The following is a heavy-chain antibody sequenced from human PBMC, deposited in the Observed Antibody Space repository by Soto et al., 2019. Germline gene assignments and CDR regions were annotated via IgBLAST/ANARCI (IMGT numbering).Heavy chain of an antibody. Sequence: SLRLSCAASGFTFSSYAMRWVRQAPGKGLEWVSVISGSGGSTYYADSVKGRFTISRDNSKNTLYLQMNSLRAEDTAVYYCAKDYSGSYHNWFDPWGQGTLVTVSS. V-gene: IGHV3-23*01. CDR3: AKDYSGSYHNWFDP. CDR2: ISGSGGST. CDR1: GFTFSSYA. J-gene: IGHJ5*02. D-gene: IGHD1-26*01.